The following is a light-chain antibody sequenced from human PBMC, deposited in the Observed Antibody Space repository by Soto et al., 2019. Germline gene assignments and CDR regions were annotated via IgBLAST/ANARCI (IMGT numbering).Light chain of an antibody. CDR1: QSVSSSY. J-gene: IGKJ4*01. V-gene: IGKV3-20*01. CDR2: GAS. Sequence: EVVLTQSPGTLSLSPWERATLSCRASQSVSSSYLAWYQQKPGQAPRLLIYGASNRATGIPDRFSGSGSGTDFTLTISRLEPEDFAVYYCQQYESSPPLTFGGGTKVDIK. CDR3: QQYESSPPLT.